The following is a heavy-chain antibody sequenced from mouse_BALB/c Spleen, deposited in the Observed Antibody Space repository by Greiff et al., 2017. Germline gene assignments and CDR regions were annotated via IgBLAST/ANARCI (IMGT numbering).Heavy chain of an antibody. CDR2: INPGSGGT. CDR3: ARSNYGSSYGYFDV. CDR1: GYAFTNYL. V-gene: IGHV1-54*01. Sequence: VQLQQSGAELVRPGTSVKVSCKASGYAFTNYLIEWVKQRPGQGLEWIGVINPGSGGTNYNEKFKGKATLTADKSSSTAYMQLSSLTSDDSAVYFCARSNYGSSYGYFDVWGAGTTVTVSS. J-gene: IGHJ1*01. D-gene: IGHD1-1*01.